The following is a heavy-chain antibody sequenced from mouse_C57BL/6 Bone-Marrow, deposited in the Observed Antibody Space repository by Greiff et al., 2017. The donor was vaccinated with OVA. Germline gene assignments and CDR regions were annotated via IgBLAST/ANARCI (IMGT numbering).Heavy chain of an antibody. CDR3: ARSHGNYWYFDV. CDR2: ISSGSSTI. D-gene: IGHD2-1*01. CDR1: GFTFSDYG. J-gene: IGHJ1*03. Sequence: EVNLVESGGGLVKPGGSLKLSCAASGFTFSDYGMHWVRQAPEKGLEWVAYISSGSSTIYYADTVKGRFTISRDNAKNTLFLQMTSLRSEDTAMYYCARSHGNYWYFDVWGTGTTVTVSS. V-gene: IGHV5-17*01.